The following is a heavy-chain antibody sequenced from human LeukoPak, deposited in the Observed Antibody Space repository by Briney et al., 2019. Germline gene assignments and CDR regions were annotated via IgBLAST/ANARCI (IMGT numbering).Heavy chain of an antibody. V-gene: IGHV4-30-2*01. D-gene: IGHD6-13*01. CDR3: AREVKQLPYYFDY. Sequence: SETLSLTCTVSGGSISSGGHYWSWIRQPPGKGLEWIGYIYHSGSTYYNPSLKSRVTISVDRSKNQFSLKLSSVTAADTAVYYCAREVKQLPYYFDYWGQGTLVTVSS. CDR1: GGSISSGGHY. CDR2: IYHSGST. J-gene: IGHJ4*02.